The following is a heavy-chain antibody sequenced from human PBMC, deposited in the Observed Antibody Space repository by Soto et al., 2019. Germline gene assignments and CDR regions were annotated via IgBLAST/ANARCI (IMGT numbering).Heavy chain of an antibody. CDR2: IYYSGST. J-gene: IGHJ4*02. D-gene: IGHD5-12*01. CDR1: GGSISSGGYY. V-gene: IGHV4-31*03. CDR3: ARDTGSGYDKNLVYS. Sequence: SETLSLTCTVSGGSISSGGYYWRWIRQHPGKGLEWIGYIYYSGSTYYNPSLKSRVTISVDTSKNQFSLKLSSVTAADTAVYYCARDTGSGYDKNLVYSWGQGTLVTVSS.